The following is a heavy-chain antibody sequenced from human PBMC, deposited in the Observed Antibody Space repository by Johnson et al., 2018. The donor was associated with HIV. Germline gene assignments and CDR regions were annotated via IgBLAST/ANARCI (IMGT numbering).Heavy chain of an antibody. Sequence: VQLVESAGGVVRPGGSLRLSCAASGFTFDDYGMSWVRQAPGKGLEWVSVIYSGGKTYYADSVKGRFTISRDNSKNTLYLQMSSLRAEDTALYYCTGGWYNLSAFDIWGQGTMVTVSS. J-gene: IGHJ3*02. CDR2: IYSGGKT. V-gene: IGHV3-66*02. CDR1: GFTFDDYG. D-gene: IGHD1-1*01. CDR3: TGGWYNLSAFDI.